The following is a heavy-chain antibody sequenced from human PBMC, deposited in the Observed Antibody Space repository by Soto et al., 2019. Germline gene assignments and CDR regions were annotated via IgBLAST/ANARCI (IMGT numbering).Heavy chain of an antibody. J-gene: IGHJ4*02. Sequence: PGGSLRLSCAASGFTFSSYGMHWVRQAPGKGLEWVAVISYDGSNKYYADSVKGRFTISRDNSKNTLYLQMNSLKAEDTAVFYCAKDGGTTVTAPDFDYWGQGTLVTVSS. CDR3: AKDGGTTVTAPDFDY. D-gene: IGHD4-17*01. V-gene: IGHV3-30*18. CDR1: GFTFSSYG. CDR2: ISYDGSNK.